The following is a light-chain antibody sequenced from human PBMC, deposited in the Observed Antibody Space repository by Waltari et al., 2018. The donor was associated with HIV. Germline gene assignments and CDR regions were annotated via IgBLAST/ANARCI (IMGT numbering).Light chain of an antibody. CDR2: KNN. CDR1: DSNIGSHS. J-gene: IGLJ2*01. Sequence: VLTQTPSASASPGQQITISCSGSDSNIGSHSVYWYHQFPGRSPKPLLYKNNQRSSGVPDRFSGSKSGTSASLTISGLRSEDEGTYFCGAWDDNLRGVFGGGTRVTVL. CDR3: GAWDDNLRGV. V-gene: IGLV1-47*01.